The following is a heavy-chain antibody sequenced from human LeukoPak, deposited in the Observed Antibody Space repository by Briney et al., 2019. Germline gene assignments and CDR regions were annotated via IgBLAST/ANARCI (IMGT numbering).Heavy chain of an antibody. V-gene: IGHV3-33*01. J-gene: IGHJ4*02. CDR2: IWYDGSNK. CDR1: GFTFSSYG. D-gene: IGHD3-22*01. CDR3: ARGGPTTYYYDSSGYYGY. Sequence: GGSLRLSCAASGFTFSSYGMHWVRQAPGKGLEWVAVIWYDGSNKYYADSVKGRFTISRDNSKNTLYLQMTSLRAEDTAVYYCARGGPTTYYYDSSGYYGYWGQGTLVTVSS.